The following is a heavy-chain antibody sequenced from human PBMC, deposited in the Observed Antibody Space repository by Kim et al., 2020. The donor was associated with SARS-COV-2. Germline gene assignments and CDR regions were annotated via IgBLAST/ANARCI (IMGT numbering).Heavy chain of an antibody. Sequence: VKGRFPISRDNSKNTLYLQMNSLRAEDTAVYYCARAPAGGEYYYYYGMDVWGQGTTVTVSS. J-gene: IGHJ6*02. V-gene: IGHV3-30*01. D-gene: IGHD3-16*01. CDR3: ARAPAGGEYYYYYGMDV.